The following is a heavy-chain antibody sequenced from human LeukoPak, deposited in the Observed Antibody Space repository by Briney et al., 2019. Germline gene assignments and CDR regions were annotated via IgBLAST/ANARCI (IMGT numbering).Heavy chain of an antibody. V-gene: IGHV4-38-2*02. CDR1: GYSISSGYY. CDR2: IYHSGST. D-gene: IGHD3-10*01. J-gene: IGHJ4*02. Sequence: SETLSLTCTVSGYSISSGYYWGWIRQPPGKGLEWIGSIYHSGSTYYNPSLKSRATISVDTSKNQFSLKLSSVTAADTAVYYCARSHGSGSYYNLNDYWGQGTLVTVSS. CDR3: ARSHGSGSYYNLNDY.